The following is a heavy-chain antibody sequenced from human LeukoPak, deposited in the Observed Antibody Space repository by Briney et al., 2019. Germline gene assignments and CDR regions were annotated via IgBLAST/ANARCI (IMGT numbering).Heavy chain of an antibody. CDR2: IYNGDGT. D-gene: IGHD1-26*01. V-gene: IGHV3-53*01. Sequence: GGSLRLSCAASGFTVSSSYMSWVRQAPGKGLEWVSVIYNGDGTDYAGSVKGRFTISRDKSKNTLYLQMNSLRAEDTAVYYCARYRRGTYSVYGMDVWGQGATVIVSS. CDR1: GFTVSSSY. J-gene: IGHJ6*02. CDR3: ARYRRGTYSVYGMDV.